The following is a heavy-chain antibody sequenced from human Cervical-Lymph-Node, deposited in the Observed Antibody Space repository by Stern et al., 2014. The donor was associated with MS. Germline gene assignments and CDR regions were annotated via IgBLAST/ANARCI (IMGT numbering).Heavy chain of an antibody. CDR1: GFTFSRYA. CDR2: ISSSSTYI. CDR3: ARDKFGSGGFDY. V-gene: IGHV3-21*01. D-gene: IGHD6-25*01. J-gene: IGHJ4*02. Sequence: EVQLVESGGGLVKPGGSLRLSCAASGFTFSRYAMNWVRQAPGKGLEWVSSISSSSTYIFYTDSLKGRFTISREDAKNSLYLQMNSLRAEDTAVYYCARDKFGSGGFDYWGQGTLVTVSS.